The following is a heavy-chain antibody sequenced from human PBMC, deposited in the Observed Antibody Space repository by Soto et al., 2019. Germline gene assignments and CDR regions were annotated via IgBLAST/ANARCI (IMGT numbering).Heavy chain of an antibody. Sequence: ASVKVSCKASGYTFTGHYIHWVRQAPEQGPEGRGEIGPESGATRYAQKFQGRVTMTRDTSITTVYPELKTLSPDDTAVYYCGRGRSGQKVVFYRGQRSPVTVSS. D-gene: IGHD1-26*01. CDR1: GYTFTGHY. V-gene: IGHV1-2*02. CDR3: GRGRSGQKVVFY. CDR2: IGPESGAT. J-gene: IGHJ4*01.